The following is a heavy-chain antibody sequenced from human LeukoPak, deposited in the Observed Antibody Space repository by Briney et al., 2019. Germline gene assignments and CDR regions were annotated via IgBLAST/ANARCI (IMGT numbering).Heavy chain of an antibody. CDR3: ARRYYYDSSGQLGPFDY. CDR2: IIPILGIA. Sequence: GASVKVSCKASGGTSSSYAISWVRQAPGQGLEWMGRIIPILGIANYAQKFQGRVTITADESTSTAYMELSSLRSEDTAVYYCARRYYYDSSGQLGPFDYWGQGTLVTVSS. V-gene: IGHV1-69*04. D-gene: IGHD3-22*01. J-gene: IGHJ4*02. CDR1: GGTSSSYA.